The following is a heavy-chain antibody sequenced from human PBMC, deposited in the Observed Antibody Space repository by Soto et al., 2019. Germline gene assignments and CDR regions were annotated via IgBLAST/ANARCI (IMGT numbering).Heavy chain of an antibody. Sequence: QVQLVQSGAEVKKPGSSVKVSCKASGGTFSSYAISWVRQAPGQGLEWMGGIIPIFGTANYAQKFKGRVTITADKSTSTSCRELSSLGPEDTAVYYCARDGRYFYDDSGPFSDYWGQGTLVTVSS. D-gene: IGHD3-22*01. CDR1: GGTFSSYA. V-gene: IGHV1-69*06. J-gene: IGHJ4*02. CDR3: ARDGRYFYDDSGPFSDY. CDR2: IIPIFGTA.